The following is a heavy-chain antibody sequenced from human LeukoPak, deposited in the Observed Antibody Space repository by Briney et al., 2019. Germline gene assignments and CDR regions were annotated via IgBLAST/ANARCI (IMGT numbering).Heavy chain of an antibody. V-gene: IGHV4-30-2*01. CDR3: AREDYDSSGYYRRWFDP. Sequence: PSETLSLTCAISGGSISSGGYSWSWIRQPPGKGLEWIGYIYHSGSTYYNPSLKSRVTISVDRSKNQFSLKLSSVTAADTAVYYCAREDYDSSGYYRRWFDPWGQGTLVTVSS. CDR1: GGSISSGGYS. D-gene: IGHD3-22*01. CDR2: IYHSGST. J-gene: IGHJ5*02.